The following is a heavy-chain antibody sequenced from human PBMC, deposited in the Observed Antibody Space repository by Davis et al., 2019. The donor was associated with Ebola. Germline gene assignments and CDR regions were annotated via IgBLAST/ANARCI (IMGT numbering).Heavy chain of an antibody. CDR3: ARDNVVVVAATAVDY. CDR1: GFTFSDHY. CDR2: TRNKANSYTT. D-gene: IGHD2-15*01. J-gene: IGHJ4*02. V-gene: IGHV3-72*01. Sequence: GESLKISCAASGFTFSDHYMDWVRQAPGKGLEWVGRTRNKANSYTTEYAASVKGRFTISRDNAKNSLYLQMNSLRAEDTAVYYCARDNVVVVAATAVDYWGQGTLVTVSS.